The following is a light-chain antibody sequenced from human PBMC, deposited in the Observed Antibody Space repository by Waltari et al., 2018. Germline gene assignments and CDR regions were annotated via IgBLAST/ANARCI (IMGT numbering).Light chain of an antibody. Sequence: IQLTQSPSSLSASVGDRVTITCRASQGISSYLACYQQKPGKAPKLLIYAASTLQSGVPSRFSGSGSGTDCTLTISSLQPEDFATYYCQQLNSYPRGLFTFGPGTKVDIK. V-gene: IGKV1-9*01. CDR3: QQLNSYPRGLFT. CDR1: QGISSY. CDR2: AAS. J-gene: IGKJ3*01.